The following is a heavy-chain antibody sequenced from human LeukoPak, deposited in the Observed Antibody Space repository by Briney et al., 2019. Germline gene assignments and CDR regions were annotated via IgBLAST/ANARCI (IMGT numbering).Heavy chain of an antibody. V-gene: IGHV1-3*01. CDR2: INAGNGNT. CDR1: GYTFTSYA. Sequence: ASVKVSCKASGYTFTSYAMHWVRQAPGQRLEWMGWINAGNGNTKYSQKFQGRVTITRDTSASTAYMELSSLRSEDTAVYYCARDWRLAARPPLFDYWGQGTLVTVSS. CDR3: ARDWRLAARPPLFDY. J-gene: IGHJ4*02. D-gene: IGHD6-6*01.